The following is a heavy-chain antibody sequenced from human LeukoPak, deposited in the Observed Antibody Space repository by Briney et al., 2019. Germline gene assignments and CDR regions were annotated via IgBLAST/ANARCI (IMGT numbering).Heavy chain of an antibody. CDR1: EFTFSSYT. J-gene: IGHJ6*02. CDR2: ITVSGGTT. V-gene: IGHV3-23*01. D-gene: IGHD4-17*01. CDR3: ARVGTLTHYYYYYGMDV. Sequence: GGSLRLSCAASEFTFSSYTMQWVRQAPGKGLEWVSGITVSGGTTYYADSVKGRFTISRDNSKNTTSLQMNSLSAEDTAVYYCARVGTLTHYYYYYGMDVWGRGTTVTVSS.